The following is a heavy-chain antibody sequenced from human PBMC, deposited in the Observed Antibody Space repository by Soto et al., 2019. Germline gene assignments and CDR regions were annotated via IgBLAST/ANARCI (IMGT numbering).Heavy chain of an antibody. CDR1: GGPFSGYY. D-gene: IGHD1-26*01. Sequence: LSLTCAVYGGPFSGYYWIWIRQPPGKGLEWIGEINHSGSTNYNPSLKSRVTISVDTSKNQFSLKLSSVTAADTAVYYCARRVVGYPIDYWGQGTLVTVSS. CDR3: ARRVVGYPIDY. V-gene: IGHV4-34*01. J-gene: IGHJ4*02. CDR2: INHSGST.